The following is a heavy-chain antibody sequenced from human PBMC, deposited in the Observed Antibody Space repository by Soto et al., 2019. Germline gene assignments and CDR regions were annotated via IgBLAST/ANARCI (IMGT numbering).Heavy chain of an antibody. Sequence: QVQLVQSGAEVTKPGSSVKVSCKASGGTFSSYAISWVLQAPGQGLEWMGGIIPICGTANYAQKIQGRVTITADESTSTAYRERSSLRYEDTAVYYCARDSVSGSYIAPVDWGQGSLVTVSS. D-gene: IGHD1-26*01. CDR1: GGTFSSYA. V-gene: IGHV1-69*01. CDR2: IIPICGTA. CDR3: ARDSVSGSYIAPVD. J-gene: IGHJ4*02.